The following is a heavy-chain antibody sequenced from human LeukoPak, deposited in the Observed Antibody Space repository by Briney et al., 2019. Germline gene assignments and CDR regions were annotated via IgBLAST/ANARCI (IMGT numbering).Heavy chain of an antibody. CDR3: ARGANYDFWSGYTTDGYNWFDP. CDR2: ISYDGSNK. Sequence: AGGSLRLSCAASGFPFSSYVMHWVRQAPGKGLEWVAFISYDGSNKYCADSVKGRFTISRDNSKNTLYLQMNSLRAEDTAVYYCARGANYDFWSGYTTDGYNWFDPWGQGTLVTVSS. D-gene: IGHD3-3*01. V-gene: IGHV3-30-3*01. CDR1: GFPFSSYV. J-gene: IGHJ5*02.